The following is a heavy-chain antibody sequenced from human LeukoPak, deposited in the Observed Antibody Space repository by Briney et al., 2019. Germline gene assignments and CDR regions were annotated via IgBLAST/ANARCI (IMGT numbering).Heavy chain of an antibody. J-gene: IGHJ3*02. D-gene: IGHD3-10*01. CDR1: GFTFSNYW. CDR2: IKQDGREK. CDR3: ARDGDITLTGVIRGGDALDM. V-gene: IGHV3-7*01. Sequence: PGGSLRLSCAASGFTFSNYWMTWLRQAPGKGLEWVANIKQDGREKYYVDSVKGRFTISRDNAKNSVYLQMNILEAEDTAVYYCARDGDITLTGVIRGGDALDMWGRGTMVTVSS.